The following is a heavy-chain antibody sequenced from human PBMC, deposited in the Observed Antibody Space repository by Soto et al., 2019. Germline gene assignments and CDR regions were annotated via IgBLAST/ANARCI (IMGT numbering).Heavy chain of an antibody. D-gene: IGHD3-10*01. CDR3: ARDTREITRVRGVIPSYIYHMDV. Sequence: QVQLAQSGAEVKKRGSSVKVSCRVSGGTFNNYAISWVRQAPGEGLEWMGGIIPAFGTPKYAQRFQDRVTISADVYAATAYMELTSLRSDDAAVYYCARDTREITRVRGVIPSYIYHMDVWGPGTTVAVSS. V-gene: IGHV1-69*01. CDR1: GGTFNNYA. CDR2: IIPAFGTP. J-gene: IGHJ6*02.